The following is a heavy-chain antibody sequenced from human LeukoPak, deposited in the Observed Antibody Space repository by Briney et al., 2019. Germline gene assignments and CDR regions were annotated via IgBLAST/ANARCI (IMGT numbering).Heavy chain of an antibody. CDR1: GFTFSSYG. J-gene: IGHJ4*02. D-gene: IGHD3-9*01. Sequence: GRSLRLSCAASGFTFSSYGMHWVRQAPGKGLEWVAAISHDGTNIHYAESVKGRFTISRDNSKNMLYLQVNSLRAEDTALYYSAETGPTDFWGQGTLVTVSS. CDR3: AETGPTDF. CDR2: ISHDGTNI. V-gene: IGHV3-30*03.